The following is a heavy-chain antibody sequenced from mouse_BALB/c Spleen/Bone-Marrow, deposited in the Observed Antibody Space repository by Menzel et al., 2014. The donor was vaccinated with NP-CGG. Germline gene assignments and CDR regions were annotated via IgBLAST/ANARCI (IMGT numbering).Heavy chain of an antibody. CDR2: INPSNGRT. Sequence: QVQLQQPGAELVKPGASVKLSCKASGYTFTSYRMHWVKQRPGQGLEWIGEINPSNGRTNYNEKFESKATLTVDKSSSTAYMQLSSLTSEDSAVYYCARCYYGNYFDYWGQGTTLTVSS. CDR3: ARCYYGNYFDY. CDR1: GYTFTSYR. J-gene: IGHJ2*01. V-gene: IGHV1S81*02. D-gene: IGHD2-1*01.